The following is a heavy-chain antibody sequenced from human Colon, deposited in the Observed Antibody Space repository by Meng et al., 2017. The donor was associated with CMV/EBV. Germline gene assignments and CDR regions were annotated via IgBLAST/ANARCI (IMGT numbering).Heavy chain of an antibody. Sequence: EWPLVEAGGGLVQPGGSLRLSCAASGFPVSSKYMSWFRQAPGKGLEWVSVIYIDDSTYYADSVEGRFTISRDNSRNTVYLQMNSLRAEDTAVYYCARDSPHAWDWGQGTLVTVSS. D-gene: IGHD3-16*01. V-gene: IGHV3-53*01. CDR3: ARDSPHAWD. CDR2: IYIDDST. J-gene: IGHJ4*02. CDR1: GFPVSSKY.